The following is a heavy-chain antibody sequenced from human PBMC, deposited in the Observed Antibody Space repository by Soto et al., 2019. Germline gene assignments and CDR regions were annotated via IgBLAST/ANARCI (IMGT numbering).Heavy chain of an antibody. CDR3: ATGVDAAKDGY. CDR2: IITVVT. CDR1: GFTVSSNH. D-gene: IGHD5-18*01. J-gene: IGHJ4*02. V-gene: IGHV3-53*01. Sequence: VQLVESGGGLIQPGGSLRLSCAASGFTVSSNHMTWIRQAPGRGPEWVSTIITVVTHYADSVKGRFAISRDNSKNMLYLQMNSLRPEDTAVYYCATGVDAAKDGYWGQGTLVTVSS.